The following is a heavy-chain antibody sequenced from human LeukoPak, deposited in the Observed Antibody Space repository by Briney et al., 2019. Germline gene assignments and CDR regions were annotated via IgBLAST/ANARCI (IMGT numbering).Heavy chain of an antibody. V-gene: IGHV3-48*04. CDR3: ARDRSSGFDY. J-gene: IGHJ4*02. Sequence: PGGSLRLSCAASGFTFSSYIMNWVRQAPGKGLEWVSYISSSSSTIYYADSVKGRFTISRDNAKNSLYLQMNSLRAEDTAVYYCARDRSSGFDYWGQGTLVTVSS. CDR2: ISSSSSTI. CDR1: GFTFSSYI. D-gene: IGHD3-22*01.